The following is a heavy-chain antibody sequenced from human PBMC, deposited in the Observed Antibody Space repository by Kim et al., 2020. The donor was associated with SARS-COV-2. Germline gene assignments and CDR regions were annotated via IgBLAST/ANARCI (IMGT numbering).Heavy chain of an antibody. CDR2: INHSGST. CDR3: ARGHNGSGSYRGLYNWFDP. CDR1: GGSFSGYY. D-gene: IGHD3-10*01. Sequence: SETLSLTCAVYGGSFSGYYWSWIRQPPGKGLEWIGEINHSGSTNYNPSLKSRVTISVDTSKNQFSLKLSSVTAADTAVYYCARGHNGSGSYRGLYNWFDPWGQGTLVTVSS. V-gene: IGHV4-34*01. J-gene: IGHJ5*02.